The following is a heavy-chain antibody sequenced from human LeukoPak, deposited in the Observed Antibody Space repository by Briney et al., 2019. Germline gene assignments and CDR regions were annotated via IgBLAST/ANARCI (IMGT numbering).Heavy chain of an antibody. D-gene: IGHD3-22*01. Sequence: GASVNVSCKASGYTFTSYDINWVRHATGQGLEWMGWMNPNSGNTGYAQKFQGRVTMSRNTSISTAYMELSSLRSEDTAVYYCARSVVDYYDSSGYGWFDPWGQGTLVTVSS. CDR1: GYTFTSYD. V-gene: IGHV1-8*01. CDR2: MNPNSGNT. J-gene: IGHJ5*02. CDR3: ARSVVDYYDSSGYGWFDP.